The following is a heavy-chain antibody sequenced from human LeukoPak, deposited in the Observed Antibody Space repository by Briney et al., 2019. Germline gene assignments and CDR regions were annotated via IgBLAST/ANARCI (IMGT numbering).Heavy chain of an antibody. V-gene: IGHV4-39*01. J-gene: IGHJ6*03. CDR2: IYYSGST. Sequence: SETLSLTCTVSGGSISSSSYYWGWIRQPPGKGLEWIGSIYYSGSTYYNPSLKSRVTISVDTSKNQFSLKLSSVTAADTAVYYCASSSITMVRGVIILPPFYYYYYMDVWGKGTTVTISS. CDR3: ASSSITMVRGVIILPPFYYYYYMDV. CDR1: GGSISSSSYY. D-gene: IGHD3-10*01.